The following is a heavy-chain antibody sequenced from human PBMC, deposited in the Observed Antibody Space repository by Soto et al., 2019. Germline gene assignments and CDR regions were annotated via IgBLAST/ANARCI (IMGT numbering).Heavy chain of an antibody. CDR2: IYYSGST. V-gene: IGHV4-59*01. Sequence: SETLSLTCTVSGGSISSYYWSWIRQPPGKGLEWIGYIYYSGSTNYNPSLKSRVTISVDTSKNQFSLKLSSVTAADTAVYYCARENRGYDLVDYYYYYMDVWGKGTTVTVSS. J-gene: IGHJ6*03. CDR1: GGSISSYY. D-gene: IGHD5-12*01. CDR3: ARENRGYDLVDYYYYYMDV.